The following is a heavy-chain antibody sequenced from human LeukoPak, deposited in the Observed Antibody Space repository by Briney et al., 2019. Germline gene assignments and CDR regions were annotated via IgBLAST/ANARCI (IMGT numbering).Heavy chain of an antibody. J-gene: IGHJ4*02. D-gene: IGHD1-1*01. CDR3: ARDSAITGTVDY. Sequence: ASVKVSCKASGYTFSGYYMHWVRQAPGQGLEWMGWINPNSGGTNYAQKLQGRVTMTTDTSTNTAYMELRSLRSDDTAVCYCARDSAITGTVDYWGQGTLVTVSS. V-gene: IGHV1-2*02. CDR2: INPNSGGT. CDR1: GYTFSGYY.